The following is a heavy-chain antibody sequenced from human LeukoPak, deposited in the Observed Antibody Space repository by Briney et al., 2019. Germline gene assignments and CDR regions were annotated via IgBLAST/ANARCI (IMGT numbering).Heavy chain of an antibody. CDR3: ARTATFTYYYGSGSYRYGYFDL. CDR1: GGSIGSSTYY. CDR2: IYYSGNT. Sequence: SETLSLTCTVSGGSIGSSTYYWGWIRQPPGKGLEWIGNIYYSGNTYYNPSLKSRVAISVDTSKNQFSLKLSSVTAADTAVYYCARTATFTYYYGSGSYRYGYFDLWGRGTLVTVSS. J-gene: IGHJ2*01. V-gene: IGHV4-39*07. D-gene: IGHD3-10*01.